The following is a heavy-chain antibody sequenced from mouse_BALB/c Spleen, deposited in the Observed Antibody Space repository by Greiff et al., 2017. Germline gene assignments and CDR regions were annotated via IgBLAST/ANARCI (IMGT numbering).Heavy chain of an antibody. CDR3: ARHRYGNFGY. V-gene: IGHV5-12-2*01. Sequence: EVKLVESGGGLVQPGGSLKLSCAASGFTFSSYTMSWVRQTPEKRLEWVAYISNGGGSTYYPDTVKGRFTISRDNTKNTLYLQMSSLKSEDTAMYYCARHRYGNFGYRGQGTTLTVSS. CDR1: GFTFSSYT. J-gene: IGHJ2*01. D-gene: IGHD2-10*02. CDR2: ISNGGGST.